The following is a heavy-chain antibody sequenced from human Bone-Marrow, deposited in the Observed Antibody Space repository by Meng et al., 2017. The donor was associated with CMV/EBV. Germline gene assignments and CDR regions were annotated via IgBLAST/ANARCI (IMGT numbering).Heavy chain of an antibody. J-gene: IGHJ6*02. CDR1: GFTFSSYA. V-gene: IGHV3-23*01. Sequence: GESLKISCAASGFTFSSYAMSWVRQAPGKGLEWVSAISGSGGSTYYADSVKGRFTISRDNSKNTLYLQMNSLRAEDTAVYYCAKKSGFCSGGSCYSYYYYGMDGWGQGTTVTISS. CDR2: ISGSGGST. CDR3: AKKSGFCSGGSCYSYYYYGMDG. D-gene: IGHD2-15*01.